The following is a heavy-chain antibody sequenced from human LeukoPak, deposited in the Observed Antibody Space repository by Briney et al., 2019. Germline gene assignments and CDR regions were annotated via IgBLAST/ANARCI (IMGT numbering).Heavy chain of an antibody. CDR2: IYYSGST. Sequence: PSETLSLTCTVSGGSISSYYRSWIRQPPGKGLEWIGYIYYSGSTNYNPSLKSRVTISVDTSKNQFSLKLSSVTAADTAVYYCARGDYGSGSYYGGWGQGTLVTVSS. CDR3: ARGDYGSGSYYGG. D-gene: IGHD3-10*01. V-gene: IGHV4-59*08. J-gene: IGHJ4*02. CDR1: GGSISSYY.